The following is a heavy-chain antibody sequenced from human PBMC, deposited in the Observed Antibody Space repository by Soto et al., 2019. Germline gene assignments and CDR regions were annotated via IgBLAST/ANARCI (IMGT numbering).Heavy chain of an antibody. J-gene: IGHJ4*02. Sequence: QVQLVQSGAEVKKPGVSVKVSCKASGYTFTSYGISWVRQAPGQGLEWMGWIRAYNGNTNYAQKLQGRVTMTTDTSTSTDYMELRSMRSDDKAVYYCARDAPPADYWGQGTLVTVSS. CDR2: IRAYNGNT. V-gene: IGHV1-18*01. CDR3: ARDAPPADY. CDR1: GYTFTSYG.